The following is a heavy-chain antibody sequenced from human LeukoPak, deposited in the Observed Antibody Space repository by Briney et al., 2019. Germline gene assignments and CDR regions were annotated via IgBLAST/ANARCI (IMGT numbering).Heavy chain of an antibody. D-gene: IGHD6-13*01. Sequence: GGSLRLSCAASGFTFSDYYMSWIRQAPGKGLGWVSYISSSSSYTNYADSVKGRFTISRNNAKNSLYLQMNSLRAEDTAVYYCARLAHGYSSSWYDPLVEMATNWFDPWGQGTLVTVSS. V-gene: IGHV3-11*06. CDR1: GFTFSDYY. CDR2: ISSSSSYT. CDR3: ARLAHGYSSSWYDPLVEMATNWFDP. J-gene: IGHJ5*02.